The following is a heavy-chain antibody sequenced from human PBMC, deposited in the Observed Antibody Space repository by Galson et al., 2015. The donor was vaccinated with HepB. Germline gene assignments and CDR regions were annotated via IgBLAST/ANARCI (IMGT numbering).Heavy chain of an antibody. CDR1: GFTFSSYA. CDR3: VKDHGFGSPYGMDV. Sequence: SLRLSCAASGFTFSSYAMTWARQAPGKGLEWVSTITTSAIKTYYTDSVKGRFTISRDNSKNTLYLEMNSLRVDDTAVYYCVKDHGFGSPYGMDVWGQGITVTVSS. D-gene: IGHD3-10*01. J-gene: IGHJ6*02. V-gene: IGHV3-23*01. CDR2: ITTSAIKT.